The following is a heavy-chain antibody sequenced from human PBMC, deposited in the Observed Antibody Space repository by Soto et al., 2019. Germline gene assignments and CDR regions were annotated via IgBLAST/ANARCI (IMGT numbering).Heavy chain of an antibody. V-gene: IGHV4-39*01. Sequence: QLQLQESRPGLVKPSETLSLTCTVSGGSISSSGYYWGWIRQPPGKGLEWIGTIYYSGSTYYNPSLKSRVTISVDTSKNQCSLKLSSVTAADTAVYYCATSNWFDPWGQGTLVTVSS. CDR2: IYYSGST. CDR3: ATSNWFDP. J-gene: IGHJ5*02. CDR1: GGSISSSGYY.